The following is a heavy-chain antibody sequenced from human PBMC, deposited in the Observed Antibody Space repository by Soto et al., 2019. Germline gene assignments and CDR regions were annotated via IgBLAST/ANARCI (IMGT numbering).Heavy chain of an antibody. Sequence: QVQLQESGPGLVKPSGTLSLTCAVSGDSISSRNWWTWVRQPPGKGLEWIGEIYHSGSTNYSPTLKSRVTISVDMSKNQFSLKLTSVTAADTVVYYCARGGNVAAAGTIYLDSWGQGTLVTVSS. CDR3: ARGGNVAAAGTIYLDS. CDR2: IYHSGST. CDR1: GDSISSRNW. D-gene: IGHD6-13*01. V-gene: IGHV4-4*02. J-gene: IGHJ4*02.